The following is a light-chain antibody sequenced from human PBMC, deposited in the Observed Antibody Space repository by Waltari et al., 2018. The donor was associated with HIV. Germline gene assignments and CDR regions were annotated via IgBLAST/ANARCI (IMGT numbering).Light chain of an antibody. V-gene: IGLV1-44*01. CDR1: SSNIGAHI. CDR2: ATN. CDR3: GTWDNGLNGRHV. Sequence: QSVLTQPPSASGTPGQRVTISCSGGSSNIGAHIVNWYQLLPGRAPRLLIYATNPRPLVVPVRFSGSKSGTSASLAFSGLQSEEEGEYYCGTWDNGLNGRHVFGTGTQVTV. J-gene: IGLJ1*01.